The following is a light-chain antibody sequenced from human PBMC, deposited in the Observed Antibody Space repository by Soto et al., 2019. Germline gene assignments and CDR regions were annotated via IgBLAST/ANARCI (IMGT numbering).Light chain of an antibody. V-gene: IGKV1-17*03. CDR1: QAISHY. CDR2: GAS. CDR3: LQHNIYPLS. J-gene: IGKJ4*01. Sequence: DTQMTQSPSAMSASVGDRVTITCRASQAISHYLAWFHQRPGKVPKRLIYGASTLESGVPSRFSGRGSGTEFTLTISSLQPEDFGTYYCLQHNIYPLSFGGGTKVDSK.